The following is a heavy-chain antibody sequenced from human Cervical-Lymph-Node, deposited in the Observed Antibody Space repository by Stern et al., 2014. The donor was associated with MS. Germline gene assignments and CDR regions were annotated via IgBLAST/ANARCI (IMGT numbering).Heavy chain of an antibody. Sequence: EVQLLESGGGLVQPGRSLRLSCAASGFTFDDYAMHWVRQAPGKGLERVSSISWNRVATGYADYVKGRFTISRDNAKNSLYLQMDSLRAEDTALYYCAKAAGAARYYYHLDVWGQGTSFTVSS. CDR2: ISWNRVAT. J-gene: IGHJ6*02. V-gene: IGHV3-9*01. CDR3: AKAAGAARYYYHLDV. CDR1: GFTFDDYA. D-gene: IGHD1-26*01.